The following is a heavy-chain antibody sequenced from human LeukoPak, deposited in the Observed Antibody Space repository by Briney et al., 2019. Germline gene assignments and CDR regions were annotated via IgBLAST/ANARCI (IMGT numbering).Heavy chain of an antibody. J-gene: IGHJ4*02. V-gene: IGHV1-69*13. D-gene: IGHD3-22*01. Sequence: PVKVSCKASGGTFSSYAISWVRQAPGQGLEWMGGIIPIFGTANYAQKFQGRVTITADESTSTAYMELSSLRSEDTAVYYCASSYDSSGYYYFDYWGQGTLVTVSS. CDR2: IIPIFGTA. CDR1: GGTFSSYA. CDR3: ASSYDSSGYYYFDY.